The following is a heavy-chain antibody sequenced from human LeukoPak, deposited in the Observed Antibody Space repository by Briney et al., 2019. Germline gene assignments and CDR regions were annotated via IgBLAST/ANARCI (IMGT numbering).Heavy chain of an antibody. CDR1: GFTFSSYA. V-gene: IGHV3-30-3*01. CDR2: ISYDGSNK. J-gene: IGHJ6*02. D-gene: IGHD2/OR15-2a*01. Sequence: TGRSLRLSCAASGFTFSSYAMHWVRQAPGKGLEWVAVISYDGSNKYYADSVKGRFTISRDNSKNTLYLQMNSLRAEDTAVYYCARQNRDYYYYGMDVWGQGTTVTVSS. CDR3: ARQNRDYYYYGMDV.